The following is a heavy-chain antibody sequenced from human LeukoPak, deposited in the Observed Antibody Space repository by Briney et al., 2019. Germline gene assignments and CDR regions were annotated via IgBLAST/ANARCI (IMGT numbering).Heavy chain of an antibody. CDR2: IYYSGST. Sequence: SETLSLTCTVSGGSITSSSHYWGWIRQPPGKGLEWIGCIYYSGSTYYNPSLKTRVTISVDTSKNQFSLKVSSVTAADTAVYYCARKRTGDQGYYFDYWGQGTLVTVSS. CDR1: GGSITSSSHY. CDR3: ARKRTGDQGYYFDY. J-gene: IGHJ4*02. V-gene: IGHV4-39*07. D-gene: IGHD1-1*01.